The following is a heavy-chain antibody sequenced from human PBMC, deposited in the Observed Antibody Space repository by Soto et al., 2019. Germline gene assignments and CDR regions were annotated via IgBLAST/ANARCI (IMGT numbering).Heavy chain of an antibody. D-gene: IGHD2-2*01. V-gene: IGHV1-18*01. CDR2: ISLYSDGT. J-gene: IGHJ5*02. CDR3: ARVVPCAEAGFGP. CDR1: GYTFSNYG. Sequence: ASVKASCRTSGYTFSNYGITWVRQAPGQPLEWLGWISLYSDGTNYAQKLQGRVSMTTDTSTTTAYMELRSLRSDDTAVYYCARVVPCAEAGFGPWGQGTLVTVSS.